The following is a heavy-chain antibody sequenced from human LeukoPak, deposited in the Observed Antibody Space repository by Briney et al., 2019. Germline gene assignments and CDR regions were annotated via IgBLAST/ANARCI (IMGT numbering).Heavy chain of an antibody. CDR3: ARIWSVGYAFDI. CDR2: INPNSGGT. J-gene: IGHJ3*02. CDR1: GYTFTGYY. D-gene: IGHD4-23*01. V-gene: IGHV1-2*02. Sequence: GASVKVSCKASGYTFTGYYMHWVRQAPGQGLEWVGWINPNSGGTNYAQKFQGRVTMTRDTSISTAYMELSRLRSDDTAVYYCARIWSVGYAFDIWGQGTMVTVSS.